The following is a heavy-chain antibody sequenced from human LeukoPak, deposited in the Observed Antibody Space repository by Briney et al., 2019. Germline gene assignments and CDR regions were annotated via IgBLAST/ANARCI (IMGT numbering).Heavy chain of an antibody. CDR3: ARDVLLWFGELSDYYFDY. CDR2: ISSSSSTI. CDR1: GFTFSSYS. V-gene: IGHV3-48*04. J-gene: IGHJ4*02. D-gene: IGHD3-10*01. Sequence: GGSLRLSCAASGFTFSSYSMNWVRQAPGKGLEWVSYISSSSSTIYYADSVKGRFTISRDNAKNSLYLQMNSLRAEDTAVYYCARDVLLWFGELSDYYFDYWGQGTLATVSS.